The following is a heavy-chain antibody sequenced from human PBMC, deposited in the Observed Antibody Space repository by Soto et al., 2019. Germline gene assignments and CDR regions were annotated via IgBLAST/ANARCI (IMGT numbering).Heavy chain of an antibody. CDR2: IYYTGST. CDR3: AGRPPPTAKIFDY. Sequence: SETLSLTCTVCGDSISSRNYYWGWVRQPPGKGLEWIGTIYYTGSTYYNPSLKSRLTMSVDTSKNQFSLKLRSVTAADSAVYFCAGRPPPTAKIFDYWGQGTLVTVSS. V-gene: IGHV4-39*01. J-gene: IGHJ4*02. D-gene: IGHD1-1*01. CDR1: GDSISSRNYY.